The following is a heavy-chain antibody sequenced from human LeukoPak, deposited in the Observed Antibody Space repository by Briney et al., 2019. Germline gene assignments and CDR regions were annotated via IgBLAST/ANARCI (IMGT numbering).Heavy chain of an antibody. CDR1: GFTFSSYG. D-gene: IGHD2-15*01. CDR3: ATALYCSGNDCSTRLFDY. Sequence: GGSLRLSCAASGFTFSSYGMHWVRQAPGKGLEWVSSISPTGDYIYYADSVKGRFTISRDNAKNSVSLQMNSLRVEDTAVYYCATALYCSGNDCSTRLFDYWGQGTLVTVSS. J-gene: IGHJ4*02. V-gene: IGHV3-21*03. CDR2: ISPTGDYI.